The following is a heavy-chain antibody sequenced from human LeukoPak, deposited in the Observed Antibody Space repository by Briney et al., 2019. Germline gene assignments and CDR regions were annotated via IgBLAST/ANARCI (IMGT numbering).Heavy chain of an antibody. CDR2: IYYTGAT. Sequence: SETLSLTCTVSGGSISNYYWSWIRLPPGRGLEWIGYIYYTGATYYTPSLKSRVTISLDTPKNQFSLKLNSVTAADAAVYYCARAGYSYGTGYYFDFWGQGALVTVSS. CDR1: GGSISNYY. CDR3: ARAGYSYGTGYYFDF. D-gene: IGHD5-18*01. V-gene: IGHV4-59*01. J-gene: IGHJ4*02.